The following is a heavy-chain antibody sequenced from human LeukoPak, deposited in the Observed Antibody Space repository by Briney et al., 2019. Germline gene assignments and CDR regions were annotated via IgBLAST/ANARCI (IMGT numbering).Heavy chain of an antibody. J-gene: IGHJ6*03. CDR2: IWFDGSNK. CDR1: GFTFSSYG. Sequence: PGGSLRLSCAASGFTFSSYGMHWVRQAPGKGLEWGAVIWFDGSNKYCADSVKGRFTISGDNSKNTLDLQMNSLRAEDTAVYYCARDGGYCSRTSCPASRMDVLGKGTTLTVSS. D-gene: IGHD2-2*03. CDR3: ARDGGYCSRTSCPASRMDV. V-gene: IGHV3-33*01.